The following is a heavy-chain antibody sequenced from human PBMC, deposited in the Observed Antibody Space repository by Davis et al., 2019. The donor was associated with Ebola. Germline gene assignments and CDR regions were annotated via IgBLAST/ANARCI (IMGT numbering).Heavy chain of an antibody. D-gene: IGHD1-26*01. CDR1: GFTFSSYW. V-gene: IGHV3-7*03. CDR2: IKQDGSEK. CDR3: ASPATTLDY. Sequence: GESLKISCAASGFTFSSYWMSWVRQAPGKGLEWVANIKQDGSEKYYVDSVKGRFTISRDNAKNSLYLQMNSLRAEDTAVYFCASPATTLDYWGQGTLVTVSS. J-gene: IGHJ4*02.